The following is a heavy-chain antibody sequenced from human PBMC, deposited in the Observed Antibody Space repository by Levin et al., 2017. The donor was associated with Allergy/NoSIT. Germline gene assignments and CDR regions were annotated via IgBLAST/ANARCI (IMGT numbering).Heavy chain of an antibody. V-gene: IGHV3-9*01. D-gene: IGHD3-16*01. CDR1: GFAFDDYA. CDR2: ITWNSGVV. J-gene: IGHJ6*02. Sequence: GGSLRLSCVASGFAFDDYAMHWVRQAPGKGLEWVSGITWNSGVVAYADSVKGRFSISRDNAKKSLYLQMNGLRIEDTALYYCAKDYMWFLGRLSSDGMDVWGQGTSVSV. CDR3: AKDYMWFLGRLSSDGMDV.